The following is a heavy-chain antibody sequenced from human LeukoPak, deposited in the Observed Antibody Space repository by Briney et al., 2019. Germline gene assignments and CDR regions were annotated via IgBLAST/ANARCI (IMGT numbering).Heavy chain of an antibody. V-gene: IGHV3-74*01. CDR2: TNSDGSST. D-gene: IGHD4-11*01. Sequence: GGSLRLSCAASGFTFSSYWMHWVRQAPGKGLVWVSRTNSDGSSTSYADSVKGRFTISRDNAKNSLYLQMNSLRAEDTAVYYRASTGYYYGMDVWGQGTAVTVSS. CDR1: GFTFSSYW. J-gene: IGHJ6*02. CDR3: ASTGYYYGMDV.